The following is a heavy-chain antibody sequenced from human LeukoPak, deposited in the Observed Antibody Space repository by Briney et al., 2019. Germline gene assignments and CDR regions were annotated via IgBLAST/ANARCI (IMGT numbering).Heavy chain of an antibody. D-gene: IGHD2-21*02. CDR1: GFTFDDYN. Sequence: GGSLRLSCAASGFTFDDYNMHWVRQAPGKGLDWVSGISYNSGNIGYADSVKGRFTVSRDNAKNFLYLQMNSLRAEDTASYYCVSQGPDRSCGHDCYGASSWGQGALVTVAS. J-gene: IGHJ5*02. V-gene: IGHV3-9*01. CDR3: VSQGPDRSCGHDCYGASS. CDR2: ISYNSGNI.